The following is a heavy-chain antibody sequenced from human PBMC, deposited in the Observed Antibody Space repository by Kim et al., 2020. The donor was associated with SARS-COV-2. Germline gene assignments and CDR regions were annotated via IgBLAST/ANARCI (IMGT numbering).Heavy chain of an antibody. CDR3: ARGHGSGSYSYYYYGMDV. CDR1: GGSISSYY. CDR2: IYYSGST. Sequence: SETLSLTCTVSGGSISSYYWSWIRQPPGKGLEWIGYIYYSGSTNYNPSLKSRVTISVDTSKNQFSLKLSSVTGADTAVYYCARGHGSGSYSYYYYGMDVWGQGTTVTVSS. V-gene: IGHV4-59*01. D-gene: IGHD3-10*01. J-gene: IGHJ6*02.